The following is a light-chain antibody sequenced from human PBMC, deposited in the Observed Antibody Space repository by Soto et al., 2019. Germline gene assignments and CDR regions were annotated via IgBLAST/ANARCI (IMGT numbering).Light chain of an antibody. CDR3: QTWGTGISVV. J-gene: IGLJ2*01. V-gene: IGLV4-69*01. Sequence: VLTQSPSASASLGASVKLTCTLSSGHSSYAIAWHQQQPEKGPRYLMKLNSDGSHSKGDGIPDRFSGSSSGAERYLTISGLQSEDEADYYCQTWGTGISVVFGGGTKLTVL. CDR2: LNSDGSH. CDR1: SGHSSYA.